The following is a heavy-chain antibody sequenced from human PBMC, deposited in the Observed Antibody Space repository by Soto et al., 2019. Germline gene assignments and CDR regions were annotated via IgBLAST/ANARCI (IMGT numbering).Heavy chain of an antibody. CDR3: ARVRGPYCGGDCYVRTPNWFDP. Sequence: QLQLQESGSGLVKPSQTLSLTCAVSGGSISSGGYSWSWIRQPPGTGLEWIGYIYYSGGTYYNPYLRSRYSISVDRAKNTCSLKLSSVTAADPVVYYCARVRGPYCGGDCYVRTPNWFDPWGQGTLVTVSS. CDR1: GGSISSGGYS. CDR2: IYYSGGT. J-gene: IGHJ5*02. V-gene: IGHV4-30-2*01. D-gene: IGHD2-21*02.